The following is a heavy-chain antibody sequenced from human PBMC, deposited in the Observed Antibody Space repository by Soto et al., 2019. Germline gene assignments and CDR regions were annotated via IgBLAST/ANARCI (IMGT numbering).Heavy chain of an antibody. CDR2: ISAYNGNT. J-gene: IGHJ3*02. Sequence: ASVKVSCKASGYTFTSYGISWVRQAPGQGLEWMGWISAYNGNTNYAQKLQDRVTMTTDTSTSTAYMELRSLRSDDTAVYYYARDFGWELLPTAFDIWGQGTMVTVSS. V-gene: IGHV1-18*01. CDR3: ARDFGWELLPTAFDI. CDR1: GYTFTSYG. D-gene: IGHD1-26*01.